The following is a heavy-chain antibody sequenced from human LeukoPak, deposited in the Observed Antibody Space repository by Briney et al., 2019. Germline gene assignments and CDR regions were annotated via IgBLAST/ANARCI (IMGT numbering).Heavy chain of an antibody. CDR2: ISISGGNT. J-gene: IGHJ4*02. D-gene: IGHD3-10*01. Sequence: GGSLRLSCAASGFTFSTYAINWVRLAPGKGLEWVSGISISGGNTNYADSVKGRFTISRDNSKNTVYLQMNSLRAEDTAVYYCAKYKYYYGSGRYPELDWGQGTLVTVSS. V-gene: IGHV3-23*01. CDR1: GFTFSTYA. CDR3: AKYKYYYGSGRYPELD.